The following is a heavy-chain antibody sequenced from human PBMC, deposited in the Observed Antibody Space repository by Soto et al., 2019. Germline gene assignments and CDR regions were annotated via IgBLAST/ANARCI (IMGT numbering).Heavy chain of an antibody. V-gene: IGHV6-1*01. CDR1: GDSVSSNSAA. Sequence: PSQTLSLTCAISGDSVSSNSAAWNWIRQSPSRGLEWLGRTYYRSKWYNDYAVSVKSRITINPDTSKNQFSLQLNSVTPEDTAVYYCARLLIAAAGTPNIKSFDYWGQGTLVTVSS. CDR3: ARLLIAAAGTPNIKSFDY. D-gene: IGHD6-13*01. CDR2: TYYRSKWYN. J-gene: IGHJ4*02.